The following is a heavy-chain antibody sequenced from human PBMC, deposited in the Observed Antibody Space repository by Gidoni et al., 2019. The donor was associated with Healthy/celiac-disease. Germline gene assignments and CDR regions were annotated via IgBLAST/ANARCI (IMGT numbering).Heavy chain of an antibody. J-gene: IGHJ6*02. Sequence: QVQLVQSGAEVKKPGASVKGSCKASGYTFTSYDINWVRQATGQVLEWMGWMNPNSGNTGYAQKFQGRVTMTRNTSISTAYMELSSLRSEDTAVYYCARGAPYRFFNIGPYYYYGMDVWGQGTTVTVSS. CDR3: ARGAPYRFFNIGPYYYYGMDV. D-gene: IGHD3-3*01. CDR1: GYTFTSYD. V-gene: IGHV1-8*01. CDR2: MNPNSGNT.